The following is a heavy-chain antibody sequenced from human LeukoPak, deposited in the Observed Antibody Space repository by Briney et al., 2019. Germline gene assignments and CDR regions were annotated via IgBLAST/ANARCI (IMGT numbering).Heavy chain of an antibody. D-gene: IGHD2-15*01. CDR1: GFTFSSYG. CDR3: AKADAPYCSGGSCYLDY. CDR2: ISYEGSDK. V-gene: IGHV3-30*18. J-gene: IGHJ4*02. Sequence: PGRSLRLSCAASGFTFSSYGMHWVRQTPGKGLEWVAIISYEGSDKYYADSVKGRFTISRDNSKNTLYLQMSSLRAEDTAVYYCAKADAPYCSGGSCYLDYWGQGTLVTVSS.